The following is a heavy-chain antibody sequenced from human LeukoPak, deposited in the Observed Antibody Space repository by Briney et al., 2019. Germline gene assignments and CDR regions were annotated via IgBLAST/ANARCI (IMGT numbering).Heavy chain of an antibody. D-gene: IGHD3-10*01. CDR3: ARRSSLYYGSGRQVGYYFDY. V-gene: IGHV3-33*01. CDR1: GFTFSSYG. CDR2: IWYDGSNK. J-gene: IGHJ4*02. Sequence: PGGSLRLSCAASGFTFSSYGMHWVRQAPGKGLEWVAVIWYDGSNKYYADSVKGRFTISRDNSKNTLYLQMNSLRAEDTAVYYCARRSSLYYGSGRQVGYYFDYWGQGTLVTVSS.